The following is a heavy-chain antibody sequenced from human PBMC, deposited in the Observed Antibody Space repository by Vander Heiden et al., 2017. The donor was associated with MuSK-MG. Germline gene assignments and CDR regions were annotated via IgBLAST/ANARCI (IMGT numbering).Heavy chain of an antibody. J-gene: IGHJ4*02. CDR2: ISWDGGST. V-gene: IGHV3-43*01. Sequence: EVQLVESGGVVVQPGGSLRLSCAASGFTFDDYTMHWVRQAPGKGLEWVYLISWDGGSTYYADSVKGRFTISRDNSKNSLYLQMNSLRTEDTALYYCAKDQSYGDFLFDYWGQGTLVTVSS. D-gene: IGHD4-17*01. CDR1: GFTFDDYT. CDR3: AKDQSYGDFLFDY.